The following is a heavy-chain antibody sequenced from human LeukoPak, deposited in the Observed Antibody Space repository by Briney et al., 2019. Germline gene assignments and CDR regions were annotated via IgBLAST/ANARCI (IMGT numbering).Heavy chain of an antibody. CDR1: GFTFSSYS. CDR2: ISSSSGSI. J-gene: IGHJ4*02. V-gene: IGHV3-48*01. CDR3: ARSSGTYFDY. D-gene: IGHD1-26*01. Sequence: PGGSLRLSCAASGFTFSSYSMNWVRQAPGKGLEWVSYISSSSGSIYYADSVKGRFTISRDNANNSLYLQMNSLRAEDTAVYYCARSSGTYFDYWGQGTLVTVSS.